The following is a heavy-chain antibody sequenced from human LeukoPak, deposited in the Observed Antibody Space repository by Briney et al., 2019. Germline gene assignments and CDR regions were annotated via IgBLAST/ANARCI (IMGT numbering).Heavy chain of an antibody. J-gene: IGHJ5*02. CDR2: IYPGESDT. CDR1: GYSFTSYW. D-gene: IGHD6-19*01. Sequence: GESLKISCKGSGYSFTSYWIGWVRQIPGKGLEWMGVIYPGESDTRYSPSFQGQVTTSADKSISTAYLQWSSLKASDTAMYYCARRVAVAGTNWFDPWGQGTLVTVSS. V-gene: IGHV5-51*01. CDR3: ARRVAVAGTNWFDP.